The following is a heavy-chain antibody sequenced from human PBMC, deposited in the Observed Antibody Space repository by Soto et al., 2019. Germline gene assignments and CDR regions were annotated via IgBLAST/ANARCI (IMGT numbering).Heavy chain of an antibody. J-gene: IGHJ4*02. CDR3: AAAPRY. D-gene: IGHD2-15*01. CDR2: IYYSGST. CDR1: GGSISGYY. Sequence: SETLSLTCSVSGGSISGYYWSWIRQTPEKGLEWIGYIYYSGSTNYNPSIKSQVTILIDMSKNQFSLKLTSVTAADTAVYYCAAAPRYWGQGILVT. V-gene: IGHV4-59*01.